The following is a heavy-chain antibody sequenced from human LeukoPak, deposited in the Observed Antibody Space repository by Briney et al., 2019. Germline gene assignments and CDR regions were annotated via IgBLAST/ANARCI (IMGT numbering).Heavy chain of an antibody. CDR2: ISYNGGDK. J-gene: IGHJ4*02. Sequence: PGGSLRLSCAASGFTFSSYGMHWVRQAPGRGLEWVAVISYNGGDKYYADSVKGRFTISRDNSKNTLYLQMNSLRVEGTAVYYCAKDASEGGADYHFDYWGQGTLVTVSS. CDR3: AKDASEGGADYHFDY. V-gene: IGHV3-30*18. D-gene: IGHD3-16*01. CDR1: GFTFSSYG.